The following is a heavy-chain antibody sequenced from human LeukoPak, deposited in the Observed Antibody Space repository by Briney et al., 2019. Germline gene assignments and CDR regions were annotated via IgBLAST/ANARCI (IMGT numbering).Heavy chain of an antibody. CDR3: ARGDWELLCP. D-gene: IGHD1-26*01. J-gene: IGHJ5*02. V-gene: IGHV4-38-2*01. Sequence: SETLSLTCAVSGYSISSGYYWGWIRQPPGKGLEWIGSIYHSGSTYYNPSLKSRVTISVDTSKNQFSLKLSSVTAADTAVYYCARGDWELLCPWGQGTLVTVSS. CDR1: GYSISSGYY. CDR2: IYHSGST.